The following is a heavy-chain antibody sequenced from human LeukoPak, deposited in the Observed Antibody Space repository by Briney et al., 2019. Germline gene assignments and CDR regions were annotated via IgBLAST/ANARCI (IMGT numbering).Heavy chain of an antibody. CDR1: GFTFSNAY. V-gene: IGHV3-33*08. CDR2: IWYDGSNK. J-gene: IGHJ4*02. CDR3: ARDQGTPRFDY. Sequence: PGGSLRLSCAASGFTFSNAYMNWVRQAPGKGLEWVAVIWYDGSNKYYADSVKGRFTISRDNSKNTLYLQMNSLRAEDTAVYYCARDQGTPRFDYWGQGALVTVSS.